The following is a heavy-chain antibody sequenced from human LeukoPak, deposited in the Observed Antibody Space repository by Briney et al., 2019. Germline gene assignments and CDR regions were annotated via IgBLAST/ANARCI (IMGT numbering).Heavy chain of an antibody. J-gene: IGHJ4*02. D-gene: IGHD5-18*01. CDR1: GGTFSSYA. CDR2: IIPIFGTA. V-gene: IGHV1-69*05. CDR3: ASLSGYSYGSYFDY. Sequence: GASVKVSCKASGGTFSSYAISWVRQAPGQGLEWMGGIIPIFGTANYAQKFQGRVTITTDESTSTAYMELSSLRSEDTAVYYCASLSGYSYGSYFDYWGQGTLVTVSS.